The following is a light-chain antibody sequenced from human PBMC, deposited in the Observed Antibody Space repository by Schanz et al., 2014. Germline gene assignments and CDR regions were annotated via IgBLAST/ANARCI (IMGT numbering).Light chain of an antibody. CDR2: WAS. V-gene: IGKV4-1*01. CDR3: QQYFSGLT. J-gene: IGKJ1*01. CDR1: QSVLHTSKNKNY. Sequence: DIVMTQSPDSLAVSLGERATINCRSSQSVLHTSKNKNYVAWYQQKPGQPPKLLIYWASTRQSGVPDRFTGGGSGTDFTLTISSLQAEDVAGYYCQQYFSGLTFGQGTTVEIK.